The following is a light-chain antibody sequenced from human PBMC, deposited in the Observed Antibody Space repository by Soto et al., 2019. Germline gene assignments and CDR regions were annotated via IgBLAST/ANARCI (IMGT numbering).Light chain of an antibody. CDR3: QQRSNWPIT. CDR2: DAS. CDR1: QSVSSY. Sequence: EIVLTQSPATLSLSPGDRATLSCRASQSVSSYLAWYQQKPGQAPRLLIFDASNRATGIPARFSGSGSGTDFTLIISSLEPKDFALYYCQQRSNWPITFCQGTRL. V-gene: IGKV3-11*01. J-gene: IGKJ5*01.